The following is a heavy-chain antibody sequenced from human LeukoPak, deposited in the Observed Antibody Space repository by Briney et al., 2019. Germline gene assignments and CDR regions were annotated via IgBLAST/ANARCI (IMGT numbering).Heavy chain of an antibody. CDR3: ARYIPSCGGNCNDGFDI. J-gene: IGHJ3*02. CDR1: GFTFSSYS. CDR2: FTSSSRSI. D-gene: IGHD2-21*01. V-gene: IGHV3-21*04. Sequence: GGSLRLSCAASGFTFSSYSMTWVRQAPGKGLEWVSSFTSSSRSIYYADSVKGRFTISRDNSKNTLYLQLNTLRAEDTAVYYCARYIPSCGGNCNDGFDIWGQGTTVTVSS.